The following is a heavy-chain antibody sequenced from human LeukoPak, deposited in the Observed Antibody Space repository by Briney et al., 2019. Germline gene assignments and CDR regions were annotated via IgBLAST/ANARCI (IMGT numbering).Heavy chain of an antibody. J-gene: IGHJ4*02. CDR2: INQDGSST. CDR3: ARDPDYYGSSGYHSGTL. V-gene: IGHV3-74*01. D-gene: IGHD3-22*01. CDR1: GFSFSNYW. Sequence: PGGSLRLSCAASGFSFSNYWMHWVRQGPGKGLVWVSRINQDGSSTVYADSVKGRFTISRDNAKNTLYLQMNSLRAEDTAVYYCARDPDYYGSSGYHSGTLWGQGTLVTVSS.